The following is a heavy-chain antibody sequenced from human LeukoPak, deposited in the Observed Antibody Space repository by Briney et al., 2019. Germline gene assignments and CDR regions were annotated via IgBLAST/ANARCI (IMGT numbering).Heavy chain of an antibody. D-gene: IGHD5-12*01. CDR1: GFTFSSYA. J-gene: IGHJ4*02. Sequence: PGGSLRLSCAASGFTFSSYAMHWVRQAPGKGLEWVAVISYDGSNKYYADSVKGRFTISRDNSKNTLYLQMNSLRAEDTAVYYCARDRGYSGHDGTPTMIDWGQGTLVTVSS. V-gene: IGHV3-30-3*01. CDR3: ARDRGYSGHDGTPTMID. CDR2: ISYDGSNK.